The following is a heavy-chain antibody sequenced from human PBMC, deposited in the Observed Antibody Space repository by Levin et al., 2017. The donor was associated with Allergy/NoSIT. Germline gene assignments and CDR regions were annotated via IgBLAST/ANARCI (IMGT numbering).Heavy chain of an antibody. J-gene: IGHJ4*02. CDR3: ARDPVGDYDFDY. Sequence: SCAASGFIFSSYDMNWVRQAPGKGLEWISYISSSNSMHYADSVQGRFTISRDNAKDSLYLQMNSLRAEDTAIYYCARDPVGDYDFDYWGQGALVTVSP. D-gene: IGHD3-16*01. CDR1: GFIFSSYD. V-gene: IGHV3-48*01. CDR2: ISSSNSM.